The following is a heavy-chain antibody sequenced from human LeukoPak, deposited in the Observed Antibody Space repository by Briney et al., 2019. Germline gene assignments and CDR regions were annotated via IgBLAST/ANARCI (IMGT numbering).Heavy chain of an antibody. CDR2: IYSGGRT. V-gene: IGHV3-53*01. CDR1: GFTVSSND. Sequence: GGSLRLSCAASGFTVSSNDMSWVRQAPGKGLEWVSVIYSGGRTFYADSVKGRFTISRDNSKNTLYLQMNSLRVEDTATYYCAKDGRSGAPFDHWGQGTVLTVSS. D-gene: IGHD3-3*01. CDR3: AKDGRSGAPFDH. J-gene: IGHJ4*02.